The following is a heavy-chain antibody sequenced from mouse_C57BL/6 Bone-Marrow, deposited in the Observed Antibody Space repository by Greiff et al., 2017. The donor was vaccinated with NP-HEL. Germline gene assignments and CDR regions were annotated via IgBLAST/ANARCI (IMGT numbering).Heavy chain of an antibody. V-gene: IGHV1-52*01. CDR3: ARLDSSGYEAWFAY. D-gene: IGHD3-2*02. CDR1: GYTFTSYW. CDR2: IDPSDSET. J-gene: IGHJ3*01. Sequence: QVQLQQPGAELVRPGSSVKLSCKASGYTFTSYWMHWVKQRPIQGLEWIGNIDPSDSETHYNQKFKDKATLTVDKSSSTAYMQLSSLTSEDSAVYYCARLDSSGYEAWFAYWGQGTLVTVSA.